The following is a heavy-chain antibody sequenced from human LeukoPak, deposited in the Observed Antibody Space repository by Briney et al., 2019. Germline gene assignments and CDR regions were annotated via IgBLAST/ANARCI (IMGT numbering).Heavy chain of an antibody. D-gene: IGHD3-3*01. Sequence: PGGSLRLSCAASGFTFSSYSMNWVRQAPGKGLEWVSSICSTSRCIFYADSVKGRFTISRDNSKNTLYLQMNSLRAEDTAVYYCARDGGGGVLRFGYWGQGTLVTVSS. V-gene: IGHV3-21*04. J-gene: IGHJ4*02. CDR1: GFTFSSYS. CDR2: ICSTSRCI. CDR3: ARDGGGGVLRFGY.